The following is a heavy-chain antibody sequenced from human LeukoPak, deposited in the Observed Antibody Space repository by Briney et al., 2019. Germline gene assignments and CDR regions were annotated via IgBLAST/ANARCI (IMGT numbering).Heavy chain of an antibody. CDR2: ISSSSSYI. D-gene: IGHD3-3*01. CDR1: GSTFSSYS. Sequence: GGSLRLSCAASGSTFSSYSMNWVRQAPGKGLELVSSISSSSSYIYYADSVKGRFTISRDNAKNSLFLQMNSLRAEDTAVYYCASYYDFWSGYYTYYFDYWGQGTLVTVSS. J-gene: IGHJ4*02. V-gene: IGHV3-21*01. CDR3: ASYYDFWSGYYTYYFDY.